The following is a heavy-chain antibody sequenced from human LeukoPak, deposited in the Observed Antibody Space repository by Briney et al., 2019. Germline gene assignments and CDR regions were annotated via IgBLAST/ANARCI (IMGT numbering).Heavy chain of an antibody. CDR1: GFTFISYG. V-gene: IGHV3-30*18. Sequence: GGSLRLSCAASGFTFISYGIHWVRQAPGKGLECVAVISYDGSNKYYADSVKGRFTVSRDNSKNTLYLQMNSLRAEDTAVYYCAKDRRPYYYGMDVWGQGTTVTVSS. CDR3: AKDRRPYYYGMDV. J-gene: IGHJ6*02. CDR2: ISYDGSNK.